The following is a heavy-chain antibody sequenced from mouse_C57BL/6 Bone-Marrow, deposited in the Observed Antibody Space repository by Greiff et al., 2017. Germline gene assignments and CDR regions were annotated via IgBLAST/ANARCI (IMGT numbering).Heavy chain of an antibody. D-gene: IGHD1-1*02. CDR3: ARGGRRLSGEFDY. CDR1: GYTFTSYG. CDR2: IYPRSGNT. Sequence: VQLQQSGAELARPGASVKLSCKASGYTFTSYGIRWVKQRTGQGLEWIGEIYPRSGNTNYNQKFKGKATLTADKSSSTAYMELRSLPSEASAVXFCARGGRRLSGEFDYWGQGTTLTVSA. J-gene: IGHJ2*01. V-gene: IGHV1-81*01.